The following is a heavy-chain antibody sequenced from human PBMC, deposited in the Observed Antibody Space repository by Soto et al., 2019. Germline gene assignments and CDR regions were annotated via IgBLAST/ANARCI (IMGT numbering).Heavy chain of an antibody. Sequence: SETLSLTCAVSGYSISSGYYWGWIRQPPGKGLEWIGSIYHSGSTYYNPSLKSRVTISVDTSKNQFSPKLSSVTAADTAVYYCARVLGYYGSGSYYNRILDYWGQGTLVTVSS. V-gene: IGHV4-38-2*01. CDR2: IYHSGST. J-gene: IGHJ4*02. D-gene: IGHD3-10*01. CDR1: GYSISSGYY. CDR3: ARVLGYYGSGSYYNRILDY.